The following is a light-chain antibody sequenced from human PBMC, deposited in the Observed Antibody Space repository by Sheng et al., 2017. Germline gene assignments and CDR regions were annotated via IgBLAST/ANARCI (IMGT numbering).Light chain of an antibody. CDR1: QSISSW. CDR3: QQSYNTPPT. CDR2: KAS. J-gene: IGKJ1*01. Sequence: DIQMTQSPSTLSASVGDRVTITCRASQSISSWLAWYQQKPGKAPKLLIYKASSLESGVPSRFRGSESGTDFTLTISSLQPEDFATYYCQQSYNTPPTFGQGTKVEIK. V-gene: IGKV1-5*03.